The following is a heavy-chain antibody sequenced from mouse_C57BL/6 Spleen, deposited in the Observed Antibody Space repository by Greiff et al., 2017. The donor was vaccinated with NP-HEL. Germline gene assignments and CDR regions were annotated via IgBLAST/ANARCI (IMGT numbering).Heavy chain of an antibody. J-gene: IGHJ3*01. CDR1: GYTFTSYW. V-gene: IGHV1-69*01. Sequence: QVQLQQPGAELVMPGASVKLSCKASGYTFTSYWMHWVKQRPGQGLEWIGEIDPYDSYTNYNQKFKGKSTLTVDKSSSTAYMQLSSLTSEDSAVYYCARNVGGAWFAYWGQGTLVTVSA. CDR3: ARNVGGAWFAY. CDR2: IDPYDSYT.